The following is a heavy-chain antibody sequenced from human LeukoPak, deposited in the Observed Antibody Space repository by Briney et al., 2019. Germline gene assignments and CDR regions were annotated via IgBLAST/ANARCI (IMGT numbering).Heavy chain of an antibody. CDR2: IYYSEST. D-gene: IGHD3-16*02. V-gene: IGHV4-59*01. Sequence: SETLSLTCAVSGGSISSYYWSWIRQPPGKGLEWIGYIYYSESTNYNPSLKSRVTISVDTSKNQFSLKLSSVTAADTAVYYCARVSVTVIDYWGQGTLVTVSS. CDR1: GGSISSYY. J-gene: IGHJ4*02. CDR3: ARVSVTVIDY.